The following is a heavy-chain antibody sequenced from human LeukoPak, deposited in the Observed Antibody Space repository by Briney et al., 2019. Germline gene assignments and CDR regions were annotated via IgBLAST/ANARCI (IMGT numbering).Heavy chain of an antibody. V-gene: IGHV4-39*07. J-gene: IGHJ6*03. CDR2: IYYSGST. D-gene: IGHD3-22*01. CDR3: ARGGSYYYDSSGYGTYYYYYYMDV. CDR1: GGSISSSSYY. Sequence: ASETLSLTCTVSGGSISSSSYYWGWIRQPPGKGLEWIGSIYYSGSTYYNPSLKSRVTISVDTSKNQFSLKLSSVTAADTAVYYCARGGSYYYDSSGYGTYYYYYYMDVWGKGTTVTISS.